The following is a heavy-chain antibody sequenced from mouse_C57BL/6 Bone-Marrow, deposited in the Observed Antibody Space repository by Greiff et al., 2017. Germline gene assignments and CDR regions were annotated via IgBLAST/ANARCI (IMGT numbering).Heavy chain of an antibody. CDR3: ASVYYDYDGGYAMDY. CDR1: GYTFTSYG. D-gene: IGHD2-4*01. CDR2: IYPRSGNT. V-gene: IGHV1-81*01. J-gene: IGHJ4*01. Sequence: LVESGAELARPGASVKLSCKASGYTFTSYGISWVKQRTGQGLEWIGEIYPRSGNTYYNEKFKGKATLTADKSSSTAYMELRSLTSEDSAVYFWASVYYDYDGGYAMDYWGQGTSVTVSS.